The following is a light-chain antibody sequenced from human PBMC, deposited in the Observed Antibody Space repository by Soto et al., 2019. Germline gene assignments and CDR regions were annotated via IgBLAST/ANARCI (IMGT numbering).Light chain of an antibody. Sequence: QSALTQSASVSGSPGQSITISCTGSSRDVGNYNLVSWYQHHPGKAPKLMIYVVSKRPSGVANRFSGSKSGNTASLTISGLQAEDEADYYCCAYAGSSTYVVFGGGTKLTVL. V-gene: IGLV2-23*02. CDR3: CAYAGSSTYVV. CDR2: VVS. CDR1: SRDVGNYNL. J-gene: IGLJ2*01.